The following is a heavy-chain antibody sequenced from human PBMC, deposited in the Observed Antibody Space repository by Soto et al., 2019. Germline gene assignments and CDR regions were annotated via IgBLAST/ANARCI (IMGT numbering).Heavy chain of an antibody. CDR3: ASGYSNDAVYYYGMDV. V-gene: IGHV4-61*01. J-gene: IGHJ6*02. D-gene: IGHD4-4*01. CDR1: GGSVSSGSYY. Sequence: QVQLQESGPGLVKPSETLSLTCTVSGGSVSSGSYYWSWIRQPPGKGLEWIGYIYYSGSTNYNPSLKRRVTIPVDTSKNQFTLKLSSVIAADTAVYYCASGYSNDAVYYYGMDVWGQGTTVTVSS. CDR2: IYYSGST.